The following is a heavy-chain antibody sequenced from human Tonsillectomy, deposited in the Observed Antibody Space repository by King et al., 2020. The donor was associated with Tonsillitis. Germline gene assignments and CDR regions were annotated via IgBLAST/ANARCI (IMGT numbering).Heavy chain of an antibody. CDR2: IWYDGSNE. Sequence: VQLVESGGGVVLPGRSLRLSCAASGVTFSDYGMHWVRQAPGKGLEWVAIIWYDGSNEYYADSVKVRFTISRDNSKNTLYLQMNSLSPEDTAIYYCARDGYYYDTSDSFYFYYMDVWGKGTTVTVSS. CDR3: ARDGYYYDTSDSFYFYYMDV. D-gene: IGHD3-22*01. CDR1: GVTFSDYG. V-gene: IGHV3-33*08. J-gene: IGHJ6*03.